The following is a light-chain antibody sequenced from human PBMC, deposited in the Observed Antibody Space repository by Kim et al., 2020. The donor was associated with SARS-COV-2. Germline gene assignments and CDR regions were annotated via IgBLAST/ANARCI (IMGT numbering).Light chain of an antibody. V-gene: IGKV3-15*01. CDR3: QQYNTWPHT. J-gene: IGKJ2*01. Sequence: SVSLGETATLSCRAKATIARNLAWYPQKPGQAPRLLMYGTFTRATGVPVRFSGSGSGTEFTLTIRSLQSEELASYYCQQYNTWPHTFGQGTKLEI. CDR1: ATIARN. CDR2: GTF.